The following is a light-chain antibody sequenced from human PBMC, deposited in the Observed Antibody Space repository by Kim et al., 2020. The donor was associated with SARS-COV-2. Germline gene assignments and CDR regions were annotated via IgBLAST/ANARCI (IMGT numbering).Light chain of an antibody. CDR1: HSVISSY. Sequence: SPGERAALSCRASHSVISSYLAWYQQKPGQAPRLLIYGASSRATGIPDRFSGSGSGTDFTLTISRLEPEDFAVYYCQQYGSSPWTFGQGTKVDIK. J-gene: IGKJ1*01. V-gene: IGKV3-20*01. CDR3: QQYGSSPWT. CDR2: GAS.